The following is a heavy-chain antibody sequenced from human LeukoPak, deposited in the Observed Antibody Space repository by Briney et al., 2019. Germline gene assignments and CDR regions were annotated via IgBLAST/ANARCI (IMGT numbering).Heavy chain of an antibody. V-gene: IGHV3-74*01. CDR1: GLSISDYW. D-gene: IGHD3-10*02. J-gene: IGHJ4*02. Sequence: GGSLRLSCAASGLSISDYWVHWVRHAPGKGLVWVARINSDGSSVRYADSVKGRFTISRDNAKNTLHLQMNSLRAEDTAVYHCICSNPTSDYWGQGTLVTVSS. CDR2: INSDGSSV. CDR3: ICSNPTSDY.